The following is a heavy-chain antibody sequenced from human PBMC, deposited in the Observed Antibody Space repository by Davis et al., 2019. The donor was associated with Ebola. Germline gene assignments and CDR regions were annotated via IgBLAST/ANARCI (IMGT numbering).Heavy chain of an antibody. J-gene: IGHJ5*02. CDR2: IYASNGNT. V-gene: IGHV1-3*01. CDR3: ARSSGWFDL. Sequence: ASVKVSCKASGYTFTKSTMHWVRRAPGQSLEWMGRIYASNGNTEYSQKFQGRVTITGDTSASTAYMELSSLRSEDTAVYYCARSSGWFDLWGQGTLVTVSS. CDR1: GYTFTKST. D-gene: IGHD6-19*01.